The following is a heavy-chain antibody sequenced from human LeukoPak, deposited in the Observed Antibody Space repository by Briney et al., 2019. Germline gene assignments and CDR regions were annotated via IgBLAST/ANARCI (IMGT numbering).Heavy chain of an antibody. CDR1: GFTFSSYA. CDR2: ISGSGGST. D-gene: IGHD3-22*01. CDR3: AKAKYYYDSTYIDY. Sequence: GGSLRPSCAASGFTFSSYAMSWVRQAPGKGLEWVSAISGSGGSTYYADSVKGRFTISRDNSKNTLYLQMNSLRAEDTAVYYCAKAKYYYDSTYIDYWGQGTLVTVSS. J-gene: IGHJ4*02. V-gene: IGHV3-23*01.